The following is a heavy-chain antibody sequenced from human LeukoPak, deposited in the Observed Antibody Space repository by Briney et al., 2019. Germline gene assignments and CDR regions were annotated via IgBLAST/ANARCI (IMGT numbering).Heavy chain of an antibody. V-gene: IGHV3-74*01. CDR3: AREAGCSGGSCSLFYSL. CDR1: GFTFSIYW. Sequence: GGSLRFSCAVSGFTFSIYWMHWVRQAPGKGLVWVSRISPDGSGTTYADSVKGRFTISRDNAKKTLYLQMNSVRAEDTAVYYCAREAGCSGGSCSLFYSLWGQGTLVTVSS. CDR2: ISPDGSGT. J-gene: IGHJ4*02. D-gene: IGHD2-15*01.